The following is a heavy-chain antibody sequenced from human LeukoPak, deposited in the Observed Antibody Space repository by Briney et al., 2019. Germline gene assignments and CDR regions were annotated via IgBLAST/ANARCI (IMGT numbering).Heavy chain of an antibody. CDR3: ARRWFGELFPPFDY. V-gene: IGHV4-34*01. D-gene: IGHD3-10*01. J-gene: IGHJ4*02. Sequence: SWVRQPPGKGLEWIGEINHSGSTNYNPSLKSRVTISVDTSKNQFSLKLSSVTAADTAVYYCARRWFGELFPPFDYWGQGTLVTVSS. CDR2: INHSGST.